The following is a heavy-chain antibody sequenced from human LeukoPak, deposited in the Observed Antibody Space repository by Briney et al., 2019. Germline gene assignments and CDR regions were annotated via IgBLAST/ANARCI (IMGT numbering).Heavy chain of an antibody. Sequence: GASVKVSCKASGYTFSGTGWYLYWLRQAPGQGLECMGWIYPYTGATHYAQKFQGRVAMTRDTSISTAYMELSRLRPDDTAVYYCARXXPAQMVDFDYWGQGTLVTVSS. CDR1: GYTFSGTGWY. J-gene: IGHJ4*02. D-gene: IGHD3-10*01. CDR3: ARXXPAQMVDFDY. CDR2: IYPYTGAT. V-gene: IGHV1-2*02.